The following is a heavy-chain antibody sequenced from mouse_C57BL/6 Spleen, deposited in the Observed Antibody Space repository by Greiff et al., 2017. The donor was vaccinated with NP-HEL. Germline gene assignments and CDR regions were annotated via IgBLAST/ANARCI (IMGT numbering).Heavy chain of an antibody. CDR1: GFTFTDYY. CDR2: IRNKANGYTT. J-gene: IGHJ4*01. CDR3: ARSPYYGSSYAMDY. Sequence: EVHLVESGGGLVQPGGSLSLSCAASGFTFTDYYMSWVRQPPGKALEWLGFIRNKANGYTTEYSASVKGRFTISRDNSQSILYLQMNALRAEDSATYYCARSPYYGSSYAMDYWGQGTSVTVSS. V-gene: IGHV7-3*01. D-gene: IGHD1-1*01.